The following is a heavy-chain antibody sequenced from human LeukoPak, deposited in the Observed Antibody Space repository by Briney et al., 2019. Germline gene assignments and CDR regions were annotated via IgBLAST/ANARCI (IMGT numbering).Heavy chain of an antibody. D-gene: IGHD3-10*01. CDR3: ATSGA. J-gene: IGHJ5*02. CDR2: INHSGST. CDR1: GGSISSSSYY. V-gene: IGHV4-39*07. Sequence: ASETLSLTCTVSGGSISSSSYYWSWIRQPPGKGLEWIGEINHSGSTNYNPSLKSRVTISVDTSKNQFSLKLSSVTAADTAVYYCATSGAWGQGTLVTVSS.